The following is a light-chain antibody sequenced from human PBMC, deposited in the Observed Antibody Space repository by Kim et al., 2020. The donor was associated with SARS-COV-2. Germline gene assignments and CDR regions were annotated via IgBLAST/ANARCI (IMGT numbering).Light chain of an antibody. CDR3: QQYYSYWT. CDR2: KSS. V-gene: IGKV1-5*03. CDR1: RNIDNY. Sequence: ASSVGDSVTITCRTSRNIDNYLAWYQQKPGKAPKLLIYKSSTLENGDPSRFSGSGSGTEFTLTISSLQPDDFATYYCQQYYSYWTFGQGTKVEIK. J-gene: IGKJ1*01.